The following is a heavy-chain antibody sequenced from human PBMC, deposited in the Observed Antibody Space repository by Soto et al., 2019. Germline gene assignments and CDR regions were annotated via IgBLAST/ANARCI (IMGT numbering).Heavy chain of an antibody. V-gene: IGHV1-69*01. CDR1: GGTFSSYA. J-gene: IGHJ6*02. CDR2: IIPISGTA. D-gene: IGHD2-2*01. Sequence: QVQLVQSGAEVKKPGSSVKVSCKASGGTFSSYAISWVRQAPGQGLEWMGGIIPISGTANYAQKFQGRVTITADESTSTAYMELSSLRSEDTAVYYCARSQGSRTSLEIYYYYYYGIDVWGQGTTVTVSS. CDR3: ARSQGSRTSLEIYYYYYYGIDV.